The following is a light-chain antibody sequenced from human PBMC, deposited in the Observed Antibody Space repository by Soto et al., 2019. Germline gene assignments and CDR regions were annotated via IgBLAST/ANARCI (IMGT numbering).Light chain of an antibody. V-gene: IGLV1-44*01. J-gene: IGLJ1*01. CDR3: AAWADSLNGHV. CDR2: SDH. CDR1: SSNIGSNT. Sequence: QSVLTQPPSASGTPGQRVTISCSGSSSNIGSNTVSWYQQLPGTAPKLLIYSDHQRPSGVPDRLSGSKSGTSASLAISGLQSEDEADYYCAAWADSLNGHVFGTGTKLTVL.